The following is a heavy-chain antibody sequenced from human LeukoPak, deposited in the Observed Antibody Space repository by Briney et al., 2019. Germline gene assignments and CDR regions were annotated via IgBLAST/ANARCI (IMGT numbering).Heavy chain of an antibody. CDR1: GFTVSSNY. Sequence: GGSLRLSCAASGFTVSSNYMSWVRQAPEKGLEWVSTVSDSGSSTYYADSVKGRFAISRDNSKHTVYLQMDSLRAKDTAVHYCAKSHVSTATGTGRYFDYWGQGTLVTVSS. CDR2: VSDSGSST. J-gene: IGHJ4*02. D-gene: IGHD3-9*01. CDR3: AKSHVSTATGTGRYFDY. V-gene: IGHV3-23*01.